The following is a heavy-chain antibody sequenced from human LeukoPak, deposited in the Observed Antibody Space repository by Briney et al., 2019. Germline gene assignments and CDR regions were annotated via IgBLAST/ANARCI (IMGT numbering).Heavy chain of an antibody. V-gene: IGHV4-39*07. CDR2: INHSGST. Sequence: SETLSLTCTVSGGSISSSSYYWGWIRQPPGKGLEWIGEINHSGSTNYNPSLKSRVTMSVDTSKNQFSLKLSSVTAADTAVYYCARGPGLWGQGTLVTVSS. J-gene: IGHJ4*02. CDR3: ARGPGL. CDR1: GGSISSSSYY.